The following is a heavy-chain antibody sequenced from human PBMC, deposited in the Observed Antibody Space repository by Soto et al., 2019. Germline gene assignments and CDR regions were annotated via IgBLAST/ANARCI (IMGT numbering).Heavy chain of an antibody. Sequence: ASVKVSCKASGYTFTGYDINWVRQATGQGLEWMGWVNPNSGKTGYAQKFQGRVTMTRNTSIGTAYMKLSSLRSEDTAVYYCARGRGAYWGQGTLVTVSS. J-gene: IGHJ4*02. V-gene: IGHV1-8*01. CDR3: ARGRGAY. D-gene: IGHD2-15*01. CDR2: VNPNSGKT. CDR1: GYTFTGYD.